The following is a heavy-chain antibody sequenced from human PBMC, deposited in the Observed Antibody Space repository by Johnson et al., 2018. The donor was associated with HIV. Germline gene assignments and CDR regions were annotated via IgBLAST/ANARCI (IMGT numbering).Heavy chain of an antibody. Sequence: VQLVESGGGLVQPGGSLRLSCAASGFTFDDYGMSWVRQAPGKGLEWVSGINWNGGSTGYADSVKGRFTISRDNAKKSLYLQMNSLRAEDTAVYYCAKDREGSGWYEGVAFDIWGQGTMVTVSS. CDR3: AKDREGSGWYEGVAFDI. CDR2: INWNGGST. V-gene: IGHV3-20*04. CDR1: GFTFDDYG. D-gene: IGHD6-19*01. J-gene: IGHJ3*02.